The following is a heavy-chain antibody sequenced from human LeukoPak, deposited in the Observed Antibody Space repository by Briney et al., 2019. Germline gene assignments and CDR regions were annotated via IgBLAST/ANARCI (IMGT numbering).Heavy chain of an antibody. CDR1: GFPLSSYA. J-gene: IGHJ4*02. CDR2: TSSSDAGK. Sequence: GGSLRLSCAASGFPLSSYAMSWVRQASGKGLEWVSATSSSDAGKYHADSVRGRFTISRDNSKNTVYLQMNSLRVEDAAVYYCARAPVTSCRGAFCYPFDYWGRGTLVTVSS. D-gene: IGHD2-15*01. V-gene: IGHV3-23*01. CDR3: ARAPVTSCRGAFCYPFDY.